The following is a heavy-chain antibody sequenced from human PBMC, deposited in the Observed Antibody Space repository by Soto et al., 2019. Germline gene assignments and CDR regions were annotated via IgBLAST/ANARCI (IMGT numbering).Heavy chain of an antibody. Sequence: ASVKVSCKASGYTFTSYGISWVRQAPGQGLEWMGWISAYNGNTNYAQKLQGRVTMTTDTSTSTAYMELRSLRSDDTAVYYCAGDGNTFRYYDFWSGYYFVWFDPWGQGTLVTVPQ. CDR1: GYTFTSYG. J-gene: IGHJ5*02. CDR3: AGDGNTFRYYDFWSGYYFVWFDP. CDR2: ISAYNGNT. V-gene: IGHV1-18*01. D-gene: IGHD3-3*01.